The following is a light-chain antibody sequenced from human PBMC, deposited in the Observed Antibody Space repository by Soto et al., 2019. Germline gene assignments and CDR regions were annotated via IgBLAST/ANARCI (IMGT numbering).Light chain of an antibody. Sequence: AIRMTQSPSSLSASTGDRVTITCRASQGISSYLAWYRQKPGKAPKLLIYAASSLQSGVPSRFSGSGSETEFTLSISSLQPEDFATYFCQQIYSAPLTFGGGTKVEIK. V-gene: IGKV1-8*01. CDR2: AAS. CDR1: QGISSY. J-gene: IGKJ4*01. CDR3: QQIYSAPLT.